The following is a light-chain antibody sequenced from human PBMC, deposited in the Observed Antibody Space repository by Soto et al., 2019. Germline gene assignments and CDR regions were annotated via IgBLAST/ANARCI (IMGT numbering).Light chain of an antibody. CDR2: AAS. V-gene: IGKV1-27*01. Sequence: DIQMTQSPSSLSASVGDRVTISCRASQGISNYLAWYQQKPGKAPRLLIYAASSLQSGVSFRFTGSGSGTDFTLTISSLQPEDVATYYYQNYSWPPFTFGPGTKVDIK. J-gene: IGKJ3*01. CDR1: QGISNY. CDR3: QNYSWPPFT.